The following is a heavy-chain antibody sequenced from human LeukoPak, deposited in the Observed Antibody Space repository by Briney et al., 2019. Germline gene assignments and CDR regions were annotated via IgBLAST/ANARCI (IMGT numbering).Heavy chain of an antibody. D-gene: IGHD6-13*01. V-gene: IGHV1-2*02. CDR1: GYTFTGYY. CDR2: INPNSGGT. J-gene: IGHJ5*02. CDR3: ARDRDSSSWYGGGGFDP. Sequence: ASVKVSCKASGYTFTGYYMHWVRQAPGQGLEWMGWINPNSGGTNYAQKFQGRVTMTRDTSISTAYMELSGLRSDDTAVYYCARDRDSSSWYGGGGFDPWGQGTLVTVSS.